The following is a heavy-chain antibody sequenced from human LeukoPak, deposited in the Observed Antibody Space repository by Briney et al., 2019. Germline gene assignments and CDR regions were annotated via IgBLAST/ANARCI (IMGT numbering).Heavy chain of an antibody. CDR1: GFTFSSYS. Sequence: GKSLRLSCAASGFTFSSYSMHWVRQAPGKGLEWVADISYDGSNKYYADSVKGRFTISRDNAKNSLYLQMNSLRAEDTAVYYCARGLWFGELGGFDYWGQGTLVTVSS. J-gene: IGHJ4*02. CDR3: ARGLWFGELGGFDY. CDR2: ISYDGSNK. D-gene: IGHD3-10*01. V-gene: IGHV3-30*04.